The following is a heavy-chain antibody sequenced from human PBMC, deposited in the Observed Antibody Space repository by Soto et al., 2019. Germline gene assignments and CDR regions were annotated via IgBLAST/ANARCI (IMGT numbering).Heavy chain of an antibody. CDR1: GGSISSGGYY. D-gene: IGHD3-22*01. CDR2: ISYSGNT. J-gene: IGHJ4*02. V-gene: IGHV4-31*03. CDR3: ASSFYYDSSGYTGRLDY. Sequence: SETLSLTCTVSGGSISSGGYYWSWIRQYPGKGLEWIGYISYSGNTYYNPSLKSRVTISVDTSNNHFSLRLSSVTAADTAVYYCASSFYYDSSGYTGRLDYWGQGTLVTVSS.